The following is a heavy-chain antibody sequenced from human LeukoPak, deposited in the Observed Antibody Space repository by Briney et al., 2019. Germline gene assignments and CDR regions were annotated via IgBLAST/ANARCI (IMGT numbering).Heavy chain of an antibody. D-gene: IGHD2/OR15-2a*01. J-gene: IGHJ3*02. V-gene: IGHV3-53*01. CDR1: GLTVSSSY. CDR3: ARNILFAFDI. Sequence: PGGSLRLSCAFSGLTVSSSYKSWVRQAPGKGLEWVSIIYNDGSTYYADSMKGRFTISRDNSKNTLYLQVNSLRAEDTAMYYCARNILFAFDIWGQGTMVTVSS. CDR2: IYNDGST.